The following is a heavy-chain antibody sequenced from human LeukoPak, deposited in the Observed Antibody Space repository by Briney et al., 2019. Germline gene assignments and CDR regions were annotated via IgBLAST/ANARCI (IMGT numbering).Heavy chain of an antibody. V-gene: IGHV3-21*01. J-gene: IGHJ6*02. CDR3: ARDALYPHVHYYGMDV. CDR2: ISSSSSYI. CDR1: GFTFSSYS. Sequence: GGSLRLSCAASGFTFSSYSMNWVRQAPGKGLEWVSSISSSSSYIYYADSVKGRFTISRDNAKNSLYPQMNSLRAEDTAVYYCARDALYPHVHYYGMDVWGQGTTVTVSS.